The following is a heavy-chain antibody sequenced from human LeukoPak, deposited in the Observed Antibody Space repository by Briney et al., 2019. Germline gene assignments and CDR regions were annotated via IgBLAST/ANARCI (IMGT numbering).Heavy chain of an antibody. CDR2: INPNSGGT. CDR3: ARANYDILSGHAFDI. D-gene: IGHD3-9*01. Sequence: ASVKVSCKASGYTFTGCYMHWVRQAPGQGLEWMGWINPNSGGTNYAQKFQGRVTMTRDTSISTAYMELSRLRSDDTAVYYCARANYDILSGHAFDIWGQGTMVTVSS. J-gene: IGHJ3*02. CDR1: GYTFTGCY. V-gene: IGHV1-2*02.